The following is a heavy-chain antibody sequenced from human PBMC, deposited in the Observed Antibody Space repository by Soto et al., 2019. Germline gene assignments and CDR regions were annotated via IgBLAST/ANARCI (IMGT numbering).Heavy chain of an antibody. Sequence: SETLSLTCSVSGGSISGLYWSWVRQPPGRGLEWIGWIYYSGTTNYNPSLKSRVTISVDTSKNQFSLKLSSVTAADTAVYYCATNSGSYRRSFDYWGQGTQVTVSS. V-gene: IGHV4-59*11. CDR3: ATNSGSYRRSFDY. D-gene: IGHD1-26*01. J-gene: IGHJ4*02. CDR1: GGSISGLY. CDR2: IYYSGTT.